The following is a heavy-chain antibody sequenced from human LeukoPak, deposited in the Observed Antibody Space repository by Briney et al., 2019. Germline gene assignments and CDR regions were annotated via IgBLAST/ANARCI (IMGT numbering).Heavy chain of an antibody. J-gene: IGHJ4*02. CDR1: GGSISTYY. CDR3: ARGVYIAAAQYGF. V-gene: IGHV4-59*01. D-gene: IGHD6-13*01. CDR2: IYYSGAT. Sequence: SETLSLTCTVSGGSISTYYWNWIRQPPGKGLEWIGYIYYSGATNYNPSLKSRVAISVDTSKNQFSLKLSSVTAADTAVYYCARGVYIAAAQYGFWGQGTLVTVSS.